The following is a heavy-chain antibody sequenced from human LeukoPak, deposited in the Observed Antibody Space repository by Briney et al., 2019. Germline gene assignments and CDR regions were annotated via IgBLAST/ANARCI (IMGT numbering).Heavy chain of an antibody. CDR3: ARVDRYSYGTDY. CDR1: GYTFTSYG. CDR2: ISANDGNT. J-gene: IGHJ4*02. Sequence: ASVKVSCKASGYTFTSYGISWVRQAPGQGLEWMGWISANDGNTDYPQKLQGRVTMTTDTSTSTAYMELRSLRSDDTAVYYCARVDRYSYGTDYWGQGTLVTVSS. V-gene: IGHV1-18*01. D-gene: IGHD5-18*01.